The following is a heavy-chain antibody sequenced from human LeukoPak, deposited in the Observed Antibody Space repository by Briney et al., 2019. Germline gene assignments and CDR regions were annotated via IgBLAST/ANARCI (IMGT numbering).Heavy chain of an antibody. CDR1: GFTFSSYA. Sequence: GGSLRLSCAASGFTFSSYAMSWVRQAPGKGLEWVSGISGSGGSTYYADSVKGRFTISRDNAKNSLYLQMNSLRAEDTAVYYCARDYGGNYRAHIDYWGQGTLVTVSS. D-gene: IGHD4-23*01. CDR2: ISGSGGST. J-gene: IGHJ4*02. CDR3: ARDYGGNYRAHIDY. V-gene: IGHV3-23*01.